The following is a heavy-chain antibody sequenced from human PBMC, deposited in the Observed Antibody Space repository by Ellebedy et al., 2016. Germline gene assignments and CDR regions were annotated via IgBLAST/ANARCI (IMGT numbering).Heavy chain of an antibody. CDR3: ARVYRGGRWFDP. V-gene: IGHV1-18*01. D-gene: IGHD2-15*01. CDR1: GYTFTSYG. CDR2: ISDYNGNT. J-gene: IGHJ5*02. Sequence: ASVKVSCXASGYTFTSYGISWVRRAPGQGLEWMGWISDYNGNTNYAQKVQGRVTMTTDTSTSTAYMELRSLRSDDTAVYYCARVYRGGRWFDPWGQGTLVTVSS.